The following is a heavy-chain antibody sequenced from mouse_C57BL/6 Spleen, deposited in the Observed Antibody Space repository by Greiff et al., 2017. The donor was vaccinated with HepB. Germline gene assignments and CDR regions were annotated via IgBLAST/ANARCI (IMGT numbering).Heavy chain of an antibody. Sequence: EVQLQQSEPELVKPGASVKISCKASGYTFTDYYMNWVKQSHGKSLEWIGDINPNNGGTSYNQKFKGKATLTVDKSSSTAYMELRSLTSEAYAVYYCARFYSNYDYYAMDYWGQGTSVTVSS. CDR1: GYTFTDYY. CDR3: ARFYSNYDYYAMDY. V-gene: IGHV1-26*01. D-gene: IGHD2-5*01. CDR2: INPNNGGT. J-gene: IGHJ4*01.